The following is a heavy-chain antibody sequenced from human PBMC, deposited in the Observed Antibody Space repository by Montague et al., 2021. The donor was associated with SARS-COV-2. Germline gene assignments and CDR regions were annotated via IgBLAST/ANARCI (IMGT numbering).Heavy chain of an antibody. J-gene: IGHJ4*02. V-gene: IGHV4-59*08. CDR1: GVSVTDYY. CDR2: VLYNKGT. CDR3: VRHPHYVGLNGPPDF. Sequence: SETLSLTCTVYGVSVTDYYWSWIRQPSGKGLEWVGEVLYNKGTNFNPSLKSRVAISVDTSKNQFSLRLTSVTAADTAFYYCVRHPHYVGLNGPPDFWGQGTLVTVSS. D-gene: IGHD3-9*01.